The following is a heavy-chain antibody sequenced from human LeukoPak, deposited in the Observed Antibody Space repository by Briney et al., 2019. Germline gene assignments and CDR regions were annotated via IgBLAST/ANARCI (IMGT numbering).Heavy chain of an antibody. D-gene: IGHD6-19*01. CDR1: GGSISGSNW. CDR3: ARGNIAVAGLFDY. J-gene: IGHJ4*02. Sequence: SGTLSLTCVVSGGSISGSNWWSWVRLPPGKGLEWIGEIYHSGGTNYNPSLKSRVTISVDKSKNQFSLILSSVTAADTAVYYCARGNIAVAGLFDYWGQGTLVTVSS. V-gene: IGHV4-4*02. CDR2: IYHSGGT.